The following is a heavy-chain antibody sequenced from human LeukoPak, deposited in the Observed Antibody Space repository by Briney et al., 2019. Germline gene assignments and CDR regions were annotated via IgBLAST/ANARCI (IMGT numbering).Heavy chain of an antibody. Sequence: SQTPSLTCTVSGGSISSGSYYWNWIRQPAGKRLEWLGHVFTRGTTNYNASLKSRVTITVDTSKNQLSLKLSSVTAADTAVYYCARGVGLAQGGTFDYWGQGTLVTVSS. V-gene: IGHV4-61*09. CDR1: GGSISSGSYY. D-gene: IGHD1-1*01. J-gene: IGHJ4*02. CDR2: VFTRGTT. CDR3: ARGVGLAQGGTFDY.